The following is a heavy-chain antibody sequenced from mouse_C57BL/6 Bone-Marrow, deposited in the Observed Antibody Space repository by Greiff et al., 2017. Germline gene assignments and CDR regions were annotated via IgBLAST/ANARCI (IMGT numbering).Heavy chain of an antibody. Sequence: EVQRVESGGDLVKPGGSLKLSCAASGFTFSSYGMSWVRQTPDKRLEWVATISSGGSYTYYPDSVKGRFTISRDNAKNTLYLQMSSLKSEDTAMYYCARRGGYYEGFAYWGQGTLVTVSA. V-gene: IGHV5-6*01. CDR2: ISSGGSYT. CDR3: ARRGGYYEGFAY. CDR1: GFTFSSYG. D-gene: IGHD2-3*01. J-gene: IGHJ3*01.